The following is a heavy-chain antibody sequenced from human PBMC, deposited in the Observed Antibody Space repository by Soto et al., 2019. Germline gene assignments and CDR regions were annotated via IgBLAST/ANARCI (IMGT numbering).Heavy chain of an antibody. Sequence: QITLKETGPTLVKPTQTLTLTCTFSGFSLSTSGVVVGWIRQPPGKALEWLALIYWDDDKRDIPFRKSRLTITKDTSKSQVVLTMTNMDPVDTATYYCAQTRPPEYYDFWSGYSYYFHYWGQGTLVTVSS. CDR1: GFSLSTSGVV. D-gene: IGHD3-3*01. CDR2: IYWDDDK. J-gene: IGHJ4*02. V-gene: IGHV2-5*02. CDR3: AQTRPPEYYDFWSGYSYYFHY.